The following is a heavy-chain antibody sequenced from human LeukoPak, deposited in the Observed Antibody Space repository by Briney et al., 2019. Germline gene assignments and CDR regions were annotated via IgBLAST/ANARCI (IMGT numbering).Heavy chain of an antibody. CDR3: ARGGSCNSASGGDCSHLLIA. D-gene: IGHD2-21*02. CDR1: GYTFTSYS. V-gene: IGHV1-46*01. J-gene: IGHJ5*02. Sequence: GASVKVSCKASGYTFTSYSMHWVRQAPAQGREWMGIINPSGGSTSYAQKFQGRVTMTRDTSTSTVYMELSSLRSEDTAVYYCARGGSCNSASGGDCSHLLIAWGQGTLVTVSS. CDR2: INPSGGST.